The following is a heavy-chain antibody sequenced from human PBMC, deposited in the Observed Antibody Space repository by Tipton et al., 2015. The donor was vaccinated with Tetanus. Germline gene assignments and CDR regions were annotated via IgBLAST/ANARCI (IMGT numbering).Heavy chain of an antibody. V-gene: IGHV4-34*01. CDR2: INHRGGT. J-gene: IGHJ4*02. CDR3: ARDSYYSSRWSFADY. Sequence: TLSLTCGVSGGSFSGNYWSWIRQPPGKGLEWIGEINHRGGTMYNPSLKSRVTISGDTSKNQFSLNLTSVTAADTAVYYCARDSYYSSRWSFADYWGQGTLVTVSS. CDR1: GGSFSGNY. D-gene: IGHD6-19*01.